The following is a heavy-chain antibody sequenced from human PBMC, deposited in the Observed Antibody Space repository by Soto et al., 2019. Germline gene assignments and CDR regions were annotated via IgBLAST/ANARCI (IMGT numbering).Heavy chain of an antibody. V-gene: IGHV3-21*01. Sequence: GGSLRLSCAASGFTFSSYSMNWVRQAPGKGLEWVSSISSSSSYIYYADSVKGRFTISRDNAKNSLYLQMESLRAEDTAVYYCAREKYYDFWSGYYSPFDYWGQGTLVTVSS. CDR1: GFTFSSYS. D-gene: IGHD3-3*01. J-gene: IGHJ4*02. CDR3: AREKYYDFWSGYYSPFDY. CDR2: ISSSSSYI.